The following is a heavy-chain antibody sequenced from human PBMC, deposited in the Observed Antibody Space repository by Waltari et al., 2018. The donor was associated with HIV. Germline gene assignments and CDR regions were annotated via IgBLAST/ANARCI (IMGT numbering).Heavy chain of an antibody. J-gene: IGHJ4*02. V-gene: IGHV4-34*01. D-gene: IGHD2-2*01. CDR1: GGSFSGYY. CDR2: INHSGST. CDR3: ASAVPAAILDY. Sequence: QVQLQQWGAGLLKPSETLSLTCAVYGGSFSGYYWSWIRQPPGKGLEWIGEINHSGSTNYNPSLKSRVTISVDTSKNQFSLKLSSVTAADTAVYYCASAVPAAILDYWGQGTLVTVSS.